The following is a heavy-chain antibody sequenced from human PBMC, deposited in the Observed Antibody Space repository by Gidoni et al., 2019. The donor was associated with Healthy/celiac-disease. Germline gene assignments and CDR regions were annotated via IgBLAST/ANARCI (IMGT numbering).Heavy chain of an antibody. CDR2: INSDGSST. D-gene: IGHD3-10*01. CDR1: GFTFSSYW. J-gene: IGHJ6*02. Sequence: EVQLVESGGGLVQPGGSLRLSCAASGFTFSSYWMQWVRQAPGKGLVWVSRINSDGSSTSYADSLKGRFTISRDNAKNTLYLQMISLRAEDTAVYYCARVLGARSYYYGSGSLYGMDVWGQGTTVTVSS. CDR3: ARVLGARSYYYGSGSLYGMDV. V-gene: IGHV3-74*01.